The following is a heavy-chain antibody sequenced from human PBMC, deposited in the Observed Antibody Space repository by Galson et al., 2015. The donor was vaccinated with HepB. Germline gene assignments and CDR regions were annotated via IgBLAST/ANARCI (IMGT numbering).Heavy chain of an antibody. Sequence: SLRLSCAASGFTFSNFNMNWVRQAPGKGLEWVSSTTSTSSYVYYAGSVKGRFAISRDNAENSLYLRMNSLRAEDTAVYYCVRSPGYSRTWYAGPADFDYWGQGILVTVSS. CDR1: GFTFSNFN. D-gene: IGHD6-13*01. CDR3: VRSPGYSRTWYAGPADFDY. CDR2: TTSTSSYV. J-gene: IGHJ4*02. V-gene: IGHV3-21*01.